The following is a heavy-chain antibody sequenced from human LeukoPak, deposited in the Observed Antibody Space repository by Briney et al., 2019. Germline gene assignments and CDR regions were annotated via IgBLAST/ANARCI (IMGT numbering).Heavy chain of an antibody. J-gene: IGHJ6*03. CDR2: IYYSGST. D-gene: IGHD6-19*01. V-gene: IGHV4-59*01. CDR1: GGSISSYY. Sequence: SETLSLTCTVSGGSISSYYWSWIRQPPGKGLEWIGYIYYSGSTNYNPSLKSRVTISVDTSKNQFSLKLSSVTAADTAVYYCARVGVNSSGLDYYYYYYYMDVWGEGTTVTVSS. CDR3: ARVGVNSSGLDYYYYYYYMDV.